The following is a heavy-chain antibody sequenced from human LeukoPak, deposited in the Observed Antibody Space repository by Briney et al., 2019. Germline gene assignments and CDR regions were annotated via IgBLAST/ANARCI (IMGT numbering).Heavy chain of an antibody. CDR2: IYYSGST. CDR1: GGSVSSGSYY. J-gene: IGHJ4*02. D-gene: IGHD5-18*01. Sequence: SETLSLTCTVSGGSVSSGSYYWSWIRQPPGKGLEWIGYIYYSGSTNYNTSLKSRVTISVDTSKNQFSLKLSSVTAADTAVYYCARDLQLWTTRDTRGGAQVGYWGQGTLVTVSS. CDR3: ARDLQLWTTRDTRGGAQVGY. V-gene: IGHV4-61*01.